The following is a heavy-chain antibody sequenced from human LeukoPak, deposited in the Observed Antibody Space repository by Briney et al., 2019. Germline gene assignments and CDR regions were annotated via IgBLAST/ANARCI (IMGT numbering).Heavy chain of an antibody. Sequence: PGGSLRLSCAASGFTFSNFWMHWVRQAPGKGLVWVALIYGDGSFTRYADSVKGRFTISRDNSKDTLYLQMNSLRAEDTAVYYCAKLDAAYPNYAFFDYWGQGTLVTVSS. D-gene: IGHD1-1*01. CDR2: IYGDGSFT. CDR1: GFTFSNFW. CDR3: AKLDAAYPNYAFFDY. J-gene: IGHJ4*02. V-gene: IGHV3-74*01.